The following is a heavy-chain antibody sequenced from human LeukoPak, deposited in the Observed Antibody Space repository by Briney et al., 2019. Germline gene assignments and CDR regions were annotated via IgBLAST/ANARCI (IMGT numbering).Heavy chain of an antibody. Sequence: ASVKVSCKASGYTFTSYGISWVRQAPGQGLEWMGRISAYNGNTNYAQKLQGRVTMTTDTSTSTAYMELRSLRSDDTAVYYCARDKYDFWSGYFYGMDVWGQGTTVTVSS. CDR3: ARDKYDFWSGYFYGMDV. V-gene: IGHV1-18*01. CDR2: ISAYNGNT. J-gene: IGHJ6*02. D-gene: IGHD3-3*01. CDR1: GYTFTSYG.